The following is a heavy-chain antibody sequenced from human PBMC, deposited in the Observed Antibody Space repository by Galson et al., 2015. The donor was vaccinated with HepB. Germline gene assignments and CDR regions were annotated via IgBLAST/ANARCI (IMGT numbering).Heavy chain of an antibody. V-gene: IGHV3-23*01. J-gene: IGHJ4*02. CDR1: GFPFSSFA. CDR3: ARPGMRDYGYIEN. CDR2: VSGVGGGGAT. D-gene: IGHD4-17*01. Sequence: SLRLSCAASGFPFSSFAVTWVRQAPGKGLEWVSAVSGVGGGGATYYADSVKGRFTVSRDNSKNTVYLQMNSLRDEDTAVYYCARPGMRDYGYIENWGQGTLVTVSS.